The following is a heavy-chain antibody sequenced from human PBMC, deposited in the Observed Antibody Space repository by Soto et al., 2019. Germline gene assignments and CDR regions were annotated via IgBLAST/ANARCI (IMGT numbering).Heavy chain of an antibody. CDR1: GGIFTNNA. J-gene: IGHJ6*02. CDR2: VIPSVDTA. D-gene: IGHD5-18*01. V-gene: IGHV1-69*01. Sequence: QVQVVQSGAEVKKPGSSVKVSCKVSGGIFTNNAISWVRQAAGQGRGWLGGVIPSVDTAYYEQIFRGRIRISADGATTTAFMELSGLTSADTAVYFCATGGHNDGYNFYHGMDVWGQGTTVTVS. CDR3: ATGGHNDGYNFYHGMDV.